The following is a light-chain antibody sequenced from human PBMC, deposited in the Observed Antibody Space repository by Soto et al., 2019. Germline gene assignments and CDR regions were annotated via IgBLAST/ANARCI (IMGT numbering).Light chain of an antibody. CDR2: GVS. CDR3: CSYAGSYTFV. CDR1: SSDVGVYNY. V-gene: IGLV2-11*01. Sequence: QSVLTQPRSVSGSPGQSVTISCTGTSSDVGVYNYVSWYQQYPGKAPKTMIYGVSKRPSGVPDRFSGSKSDNTASLTISGLQAEDEADYYCCSYAGSYTFVFGIGTKVTVL. J-gene: IGLJ1*01.